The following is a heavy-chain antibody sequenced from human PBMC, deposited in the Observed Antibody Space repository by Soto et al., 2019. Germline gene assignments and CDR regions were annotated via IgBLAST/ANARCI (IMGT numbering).Heavy chain of an antibody. CDR1: GDSVSSTSST. Sequence: QVQLQQSGPGLVKPSQTLSLTCAISGDSVSSTSSTWNWIRQSPSRGLEWLGRTYYRSNWYSDYAISVKSRIIINPDSWNNQVSLQLHSVTPEDTAVYYCGRGWDFLSGRPIDHWGHGTLVTVS. D-gene: IGHD3-3*01. CDR2: TYYRSNWYS. V-gene: IGHV6-1*01. CDR3: GRGWDFLSGRPIDH. J-gene: IGHJ5*02.